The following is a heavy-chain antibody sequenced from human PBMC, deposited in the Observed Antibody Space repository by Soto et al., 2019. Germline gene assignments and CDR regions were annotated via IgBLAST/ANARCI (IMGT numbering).Heavy chain of an antibody. CDR1: GGSISSSSYY. V-gene: IGHV4-39*01. J-gene: IGHJ4*02. CDR2: IYYSGST. D-gene: IGHD4-4*01. Sequence: LSLTCTVAGGSISSSSYYWGWIRQPPGKGLEWIGSIYYSGSTYYNPSLKSRVTISVDTSKNQFSLKLSSVTAADTAVYYCARHSLRNSPFDYWGQGTLVTVSS. CDR3: ARHSLRNSPFDY.